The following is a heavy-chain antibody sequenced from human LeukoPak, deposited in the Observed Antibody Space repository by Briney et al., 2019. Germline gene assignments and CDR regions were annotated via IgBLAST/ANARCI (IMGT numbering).Heavy chain of an antibody. CDR3: ARGRLYYYDSSGHPPDY. J-gene: IGHJ4*02. D-gene: IGHD3-22*01. V-gene: IGHV4-59*12. CDR2: IYYSGST. Sequence: SETLSLTCTVSGGSISSYYWSWIRQPPGKGLEWIGYIYYSGSTNYNPSLKSRVTISVDTSKNQFSLKLSSVTAADTAVYYCARGRLYYYDSSGHPPDYWGQGTLVTVSS. CDR1: GGSISSYY.